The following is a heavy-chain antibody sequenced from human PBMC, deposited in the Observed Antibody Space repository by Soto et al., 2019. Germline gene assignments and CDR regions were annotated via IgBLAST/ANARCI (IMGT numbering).Heavy chain of an antibody. V-gene: IGHV3-23*01. CDR3: AKKGLGSLTTYCNSGDCHYAFDI. CDR2: IRGGGDGT. J-gene: IGHJ3*02. CDR1: GFTFSNYA. D-gene: IGHD2-21*02. Sequence: EVQLLESGGGLVQPGGSLRLSCAASGFTFSNYAMTWVRQAPGKGLEWVSTIRGGGDGTFYADSVKGRFTISRDNSRNTVYLQMNSLRAEDTAVYYCAKKGLGSLTTYCNSGDCHYAFDIWGQGTMVTVSS.